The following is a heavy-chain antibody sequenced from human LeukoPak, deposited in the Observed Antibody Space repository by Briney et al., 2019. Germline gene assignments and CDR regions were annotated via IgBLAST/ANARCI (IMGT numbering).Heavy chain of an antibody. D-gene: IGHD3-10*01. CDR1: GFTFSNYA. Sequence: GGSLRLSCAASGFTFSNYAMSWVRQVPGKGLEWVSVISGGGGSTYYADSVKGRFTISRDASKNTLYLQMNNLRAEDMAVYYCAKYGSGTYYNGLHWGQGTLVTVSS. V-gene: IGHV3-23*01. CDR2: ISGGGGST. J-gene: IGHJ4*02. CDR3: AKYGSGTYYNGLH.